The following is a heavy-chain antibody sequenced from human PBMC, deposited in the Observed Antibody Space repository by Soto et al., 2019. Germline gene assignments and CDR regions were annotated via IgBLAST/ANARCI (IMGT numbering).Heavy chain of an antibody. D-gene: IGHD6-6*01. CDR3: AKSGFSSSGTYDYHGMDV. CDR1: GFTFSSYA. Sequence: EAQFLESGGGLVQPGGSLRLSCAASGFTFSSYAMSWVRQAPGKGLEWVSGISGRGGSTYYADSVKGRFTIFRDNTKNMLYLQMSSLRVEDTAVYYCAKSGFSSSGTYDYHGMDVWGQGTTATVSS. J-gene: IGHJ6*02. V-gene: IGHV3-23*01. CDR2: ISGRGGST.